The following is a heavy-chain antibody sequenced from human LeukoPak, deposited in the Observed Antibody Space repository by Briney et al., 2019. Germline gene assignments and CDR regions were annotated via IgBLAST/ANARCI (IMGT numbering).Heavy chain of an antibody. Sequence: PSETLSLTCTVSGGSISSSSYYWGWIRQPPGKGLEWIGSIYYSGSTYYNPSLKSRVTISVDTSKNQFSLKLSSVTAADTAVYYCARTSVVVAAFLPRAYHGRFDPWGQGTLVTVSS. J-gene: IGHJ5*02. V-gene: IGHV4-39*07. CDR3: ARTSVVVAAFLPRAYHGRFDP. CDR2: IYYSGST. D-gene: IGHD2-15*01. CDR1: GGSISSSSYY.